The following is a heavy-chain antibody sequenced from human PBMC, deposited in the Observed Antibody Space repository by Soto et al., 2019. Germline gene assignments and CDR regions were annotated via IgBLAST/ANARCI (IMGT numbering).Heavy chain of an antibody. CDR1: VYPLSRYA. V-gene: IGHV1-3*01. Sequence: SVKIACQTRVYPLSRYAIHWVRQAPGQRLEWMGWINAGNGNTKYSQKFEGRVTLTTDTSANTVYMELSSLRFEDTAVYYCARDQQFRNWFDPWGQGTLLTISS. CDR2: INAGNGNT. D-gene: IGHD6-13*01. J-gene: IGHJ5*02. CDR3: ARDQQFRNWFDP.